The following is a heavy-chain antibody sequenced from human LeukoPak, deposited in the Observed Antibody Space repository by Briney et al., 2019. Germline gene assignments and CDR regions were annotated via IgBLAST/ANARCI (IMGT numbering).Heavy chain of an antibody. CDR2: INHSGST. Sequence: SETLSLTCAVYGGSFSSYYWGWIRQPPGKGLEWIGEINHSGSTNYNPSLKSRVTISVDTSKNQFSLKLSSVTAADTAVYYCARAISSSWPLDVWGKGTTVSVSS. V-gene: IGHV4-34*01. CDR1: GGSFSSYY. CDR3: ARAISSSWPLDV. D-gene: IGHD6-13*01. J-gene: IGHJ6*04.